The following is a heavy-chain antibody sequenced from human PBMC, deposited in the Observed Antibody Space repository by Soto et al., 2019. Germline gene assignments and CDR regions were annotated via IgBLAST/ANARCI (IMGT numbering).Heavy chain of an antibody. CDR1: GGTFSSYA. V-gene: IGHV1-69*01. J-gene: IGHJ5*02. CDR2: IIPIFGTA. CDR3: ALTHRREKNWFDP. Sequence: QVQLVQSGAEVKKPGSSVKVSCKASGGTFSSYAIIWARQAPGQGLEWMGGIIPIFGTANYAQKFQGSVTSTADESTRTAYIEISSQRYEDTAVYYCALTHRREKNWFDPCGQRTLVTVSS.